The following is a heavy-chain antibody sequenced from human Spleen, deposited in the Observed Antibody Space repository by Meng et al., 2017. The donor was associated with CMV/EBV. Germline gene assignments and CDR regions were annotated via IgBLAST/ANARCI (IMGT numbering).Heavy chain of an antibody. J-gene: IGHJ5*02. CDR1: GYSFTTYW. CDR3: ARGIFGVVITNNWFDP. Sequence: GESLKISCKGSGYSFTTYWIGWVRQMPGKGLEWMGIIYPGDSESRYSPSFQGQVTISADKSISTAYLQWSSLKASDTAMYYCARGIFGVVITNNWFDPWGQGTLVTVSS. D-gene: IGHD3-3*02. CDR2: IYPGDSES. V-gene: IGHV5-51*01.